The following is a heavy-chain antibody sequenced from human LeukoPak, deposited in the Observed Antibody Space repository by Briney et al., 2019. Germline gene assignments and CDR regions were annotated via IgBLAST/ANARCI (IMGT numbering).Heavy chain of an antibody. CDR3: VRSNVLLWFGSWGDY. J-gene: IGHJ4*02. V-gene: IGHV1-18*04. D-gene: IGHD3-10*01. Sequence: ASVKVSCKASGYTFTSYGISWVRQAPGQGLEWMGWISAYNGNTNYAQKLQGRVTMTTDTSTSTAYMELRSLRSDDTAVYYCVRSNVLLWFGSWGDYWGQGTLVTVSS. CDR2: ISAYNGNT. CDR1: GYTFTSYG.